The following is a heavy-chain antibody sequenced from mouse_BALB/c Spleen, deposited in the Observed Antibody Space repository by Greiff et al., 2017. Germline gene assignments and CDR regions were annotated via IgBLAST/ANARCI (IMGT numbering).Heavy chain of an antibody. CDR3: ARQEGYGSSFYFDY. CDR2: INSNGGST. Sequence: EVKLVESGGGLVKLGGSLKLSCAASGFTFSSYYMSWVRQTPEKRLELVAAINSNGGSTYYPDTVKGRFTISRDNAKNTLYLQMSSLKSEDTALYYCARQEGYGSSFYFDYWGQGTTLTVSS. V-gene: IGHV5-6-2*01. J-gene: IGHJ2*01. D-gene: IGHD1-1*01. CDR1: GFTFSSYY.